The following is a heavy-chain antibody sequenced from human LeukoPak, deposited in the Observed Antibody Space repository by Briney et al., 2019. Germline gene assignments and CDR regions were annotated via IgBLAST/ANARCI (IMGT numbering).Heavy chain of an antibody. CDR2: ITSSGGTK. D-gene: IGHD6-13*01. J-gene: IGHJ4*02. CDR3: ARDPDSSSWTYYFDY. CDR1: GFTFSSYE. Sequence: GGSLRLSCAASGFTFSSYEMNWVRQAPGKELEWVSYITSSGGTKYYADSVKGRFTVSKDNAKNSLYLQMNSLRADDTAVYYRARDPDSSSWTYYFDYWGQGTLVTVSS. V-gene: IGHV3-48*03.